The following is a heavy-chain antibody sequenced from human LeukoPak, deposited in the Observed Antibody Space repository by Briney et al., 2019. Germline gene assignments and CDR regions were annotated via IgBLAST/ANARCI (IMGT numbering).Heavy chain of an antibody. CDR3: AKDRTHYGSGSYLFDY. CDR2: ISYDGSIK. Sequence: GRSLRLSCAASGFTFSSYGMHWVRQAPGKGLEWVAVISYDGSIKYYADSVKGRFTISRDNSKNTLYLQMNSLRAEDTAVYYCAKDRTHYGSGSYLFDYWGQGTLVTVSS. V-gene: IGHV3-30*18. CDR1: GFTFSSYG. J-gene: IGHJ4*02. D-gene: IGHD3-10*01.